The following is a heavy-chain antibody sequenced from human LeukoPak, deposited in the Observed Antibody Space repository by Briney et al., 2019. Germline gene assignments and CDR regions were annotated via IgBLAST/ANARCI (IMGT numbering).Heavy chain of an antibody. Sequence: GGSLRLSCAASGFTFSSYAMSWVRQAPGKGLEWVSAISGSGGSTYYADSVKGRFTISRDNSKNTLYLQMNSLRAEDTAVYYCAKEQQWYYDFWSGYYPNYFDYWGQGTLVTVSS. CDR1: GFTFSSYA. V-gene: IGHV3-23*01. D-gene: IGHD3-3*01. J-gene: IGHJ4*02. CDR2: ISGSGGST. CDR3: AKEQQWYYDFWSGYYPNYFDY.